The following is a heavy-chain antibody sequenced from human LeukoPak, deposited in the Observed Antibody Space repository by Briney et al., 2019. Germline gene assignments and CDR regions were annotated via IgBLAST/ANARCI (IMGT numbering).Heavy chain of an antibody. D-gene: IGHD3-9*01. CDR3: ARDQGTYDILTGYYGY. CDR1: GGTFSSYA. J-gene: IGHJ4*02. Sequence: GASVKVSCKASGGTFSSYAISWVRQAPGQGLEWMGRIIPIFGTANYAQKFQGRVTITTDESTSTAYMELSSLRSEDTAVYYCARDQGTYDILTGYYGYWGQGTLVTVSS. CDR2: IIPIFGTA. V-gene: IGHV1-69*05.